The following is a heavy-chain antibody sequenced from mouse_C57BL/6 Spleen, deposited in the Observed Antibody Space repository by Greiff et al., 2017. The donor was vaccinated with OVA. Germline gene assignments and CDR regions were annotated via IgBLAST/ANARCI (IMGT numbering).Heavy chain of an antibody. V-gene: IGHV14-4*01. D-gene: IGHD2-5*01. CDR1: GFNIKDDY. J-gene: IGHJ2*01. CDR3: ATLYSNYGDFDY. Sequence: VQLQQSGAELVRPGASVKLSCTASGFNIKDDYMHWVKQRPEQGLEWIGWIDPENGDSEYASKFQGNATITADTASNTAYLQLSSLTSEDTAVYYCATLYSNYGDFDYWGQGTTLTVSS. CDR2: IDPENGDS.